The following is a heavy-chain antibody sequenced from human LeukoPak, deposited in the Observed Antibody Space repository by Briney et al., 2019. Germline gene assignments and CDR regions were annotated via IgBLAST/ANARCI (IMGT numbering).Heavy chain of an antibody. CDR1: GGSISSGGYY. J-gene: IGHJ5*02. CDR2: IYYSGST. CDR3: ARDHFRVTIFGVVSPRWFDP. Sequence: SQTLSLTCTVSGGSISSGGYYWSWIRQHPGKGLEWIGYIYYSGSTYYNPSLKSRVTISVDTSKNQFSLKLSSVTAADTAVYYCARDHFRVTIFGVVSPRWFDPWGQGTLVTVSS. V-gene: IGHV4-30-4*08. D-gene: IGHD3-3*01.